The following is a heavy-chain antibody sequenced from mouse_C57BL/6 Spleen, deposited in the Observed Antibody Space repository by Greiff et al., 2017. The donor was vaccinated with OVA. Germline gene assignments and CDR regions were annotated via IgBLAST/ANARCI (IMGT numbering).Heavy chain of an antibody. D-gene: IGHD1-1*01. Sequence: VQLQQSGPELVKPGASVKISCKASGYSFTDYNMNWVKQSNGKSLEWIGVINPNYGTTSYNQKFKGKATLTVDQSSSTAYMQLNSLTSEDSAVYYCARPNYYGSSYDWFAYWGQGTLVTVSA. CDR3: ARPNYYGSSYDWFAY. CDR2: INPNYGTT. CDR1: GYSFTDYN. V-gene: IGHV1-39*01. J-gene: IGHJ3*01.